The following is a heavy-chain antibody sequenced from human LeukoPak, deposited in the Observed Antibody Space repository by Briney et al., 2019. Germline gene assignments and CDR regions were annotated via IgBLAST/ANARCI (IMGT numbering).Heavy chain of an antibody. CDR1: GFTFSTYG. D-gene: IGHD3-22*01. CDR3: AKFYDSSGYYYGYFDY. V-gene: IGHV3-30*02. Sequence: GGSLRLSCAASGFTFSTYGMHWVRQAPGKGLEWVAFIRYDGSNKYYADSVKGRFTISRDNSKNTLYLQMNSLRAEDTAVYYCAKFYDSSGYYYGYFDYWGQGTLVTVSS. CDR2: IRYDGSNK. J-gene: IGHJ4*02.